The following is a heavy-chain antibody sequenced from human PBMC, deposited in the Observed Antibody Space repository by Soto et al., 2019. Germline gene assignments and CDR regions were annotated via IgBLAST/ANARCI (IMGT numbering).Heavy chain of an antibody. CDR1: GFTFSSYS. Sequence: GGSLRLSCAASGFTFSSYSMNWVRQAPGKGLEWVSYISSSSSTIYYADSVKGRFTISRDNAKNSLYLQMNSLRDEDTAVYYCARDVATVERYYYYGMDVWGQGTTVTVSS. CDR3: ARDVATVERYYYYGMDV. J-gene: IGHJ6*02. V-gene: IGHV3-48*02. D-gene: IGHD5-12*01. CDR2: ISSSSSTI.